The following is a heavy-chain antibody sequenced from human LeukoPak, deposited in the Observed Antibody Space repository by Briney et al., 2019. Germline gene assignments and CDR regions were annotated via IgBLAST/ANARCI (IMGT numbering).Heavy chain of an antibody. CDR2: ISGSGGDT. Sequence: GGSLRLSCAASGFTFSSYAMRWVRQAPGKGLEWVSSISGSGGDTYYADSVKGRFTSSRDNSKNTLYLQMNSLRAEDTAVYYCADSNYWYPNDYWGQGTTVTVSS. J-gene: IGHJ4*03. CDR1: GFTFSSYA. V-gene: IGHV3-23*01. CDR3: ADSNYWYPNDY. D-gene: IGHD4-11*01.